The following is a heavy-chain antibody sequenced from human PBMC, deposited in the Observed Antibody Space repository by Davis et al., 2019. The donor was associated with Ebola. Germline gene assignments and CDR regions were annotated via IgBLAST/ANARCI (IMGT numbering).Heavy chain of an antibody. V-gene: IGHV3-23*01. J-gene: IGHJ4*02. CDR2: ISGSGGST. D-gene: IGHD2-21*02. CDR3: AKDLFPYCGGDCYSGEY. Sequence: GESLKISCAASGFTFSSYAMSWVRQAPGKGLEWVSAISGSGGSTYYADSVKGRFTISRDNSKNTLYLQMNSLRAEDTAVYYCAKDLFPYCGGDCYSGEYWGQGTLVTVSS. CDR1: GFTFSSYA.